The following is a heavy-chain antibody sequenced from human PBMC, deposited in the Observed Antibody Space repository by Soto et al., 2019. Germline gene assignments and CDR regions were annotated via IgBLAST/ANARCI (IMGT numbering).Heavy chain of an antibody. CDR3: AKGWYLEFLDINGMDV. Sequence: QVQLVESGGGVVQPGRSLRLSCAASGFTFSSYGMHWVRQAPGKGLEWVAVISYDGSNKYHADSVKGRFTISRDDSKNTLYLQMNSLRAEDTAVYYCAKGWYLEFLDINGMDVWGQGTTVAVSS. CDR1: GFTFSSYG. V-gene: IGHV3-30*18. D-gene: IGHD3-3*01. CDR2: ISYDGSNK. J-gene: IGHJ6*02.